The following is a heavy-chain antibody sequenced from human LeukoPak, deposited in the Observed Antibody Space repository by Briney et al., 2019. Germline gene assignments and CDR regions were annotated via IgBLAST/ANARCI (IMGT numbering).Heavy chain of an antibody. CDR2: INPNSGGT. V-gene: IGHV1-2*02. D-gene: IGHD3-3*01. Sequence: ASVKVSCKASGYTFTGYYMHWVRQAPGQGLEWMGWINPNSGGTNYAQKFQGRVTMTRDTSISTAYMELSRLRSDDTAVYYCARDPSYDFWSGYYTGYFYYWGQRTLDTVSS. CDR1: GYTFTGYY. CDR3: ARDPSYDFWSGYYTGYFYY. J-gene: IGHJ4*02.